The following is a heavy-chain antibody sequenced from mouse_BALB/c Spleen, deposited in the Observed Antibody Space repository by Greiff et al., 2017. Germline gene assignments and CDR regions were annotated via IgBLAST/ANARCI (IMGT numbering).Heavy chain of an antibody. CDR1: GYSITSDYA. CDR2: IGYSGST. CDR3: AREITTASYAMDY. J-gene: IGHJ4*01. Sequence: DVKLQESGPGLVKPSQSLSLTCTVTGYSITSDYAWNWIRQFPGNKLEWMGYIGYSGSTSYNPSLKSRISITRDTSKNQFFLQLNSVTTEDTATYYCAREITTASYAMDYWGQGTSVTVSS. V-gene: IGHV3-2*02. D-gene: IGHD1-2*01.